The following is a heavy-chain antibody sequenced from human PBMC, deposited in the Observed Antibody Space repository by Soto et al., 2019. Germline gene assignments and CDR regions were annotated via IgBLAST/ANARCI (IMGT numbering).Heavy chain of an antibody. Sequence: QVQLVESGGGVVQPGRSLRLSCAASGFTFSSYGMHWVRQAPGKGLEWVAVISYDGSNKYYADSVKGRFTISRDNSKNTLYLQMNSLRAEDTAVYYCAKDSSPTPSDSAVWFGETGINFDYWGQGTLVTVSS. CDR1: GFTFSSYG. CDR3: AKDSSPTPSDSAVWFGETGINFDY. CDR2: ISYDGSNK. D-gene: IGHD3-10*01. V-gene: IGHV3-30*18. J-gene: IGHJ4*02.